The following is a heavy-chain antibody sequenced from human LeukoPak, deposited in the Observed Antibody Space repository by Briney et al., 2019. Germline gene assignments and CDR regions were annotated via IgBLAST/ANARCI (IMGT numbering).Heavy chain of an antibody. V-gene: IGHV4-34*01. D-gene: IGHD3-22*01. CDR2: INHSGST. Sequence: ASETLSLTCAVYGGSFSGYYWSWIRQPPGKGLEWIGEINHSGSTNYNPSLKSRVTISVDTSKNQFSLKLSSVTAADTAVYYCARMRGYYDSRRFDPWGQGTLVTVSS. J-gene: IGHJ5*02. CDR3: ARMRGYYDSRRFDP. CDR1: GGSFSGYY.